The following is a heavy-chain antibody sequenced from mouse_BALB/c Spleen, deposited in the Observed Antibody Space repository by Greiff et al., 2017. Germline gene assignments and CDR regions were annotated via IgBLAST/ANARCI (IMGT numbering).Heavy chain of an antibody. Sequence: DVKLQESGPGLVKPSQSLSLTCSVTGYSITSGYYWNWIRQFPGNKLEWMGYISYDGSNNYNPSLKNRISITRDTSKNQFFLKLNSVTTEDTATYYCASYYGNYGWFAYWGQGTLVTVSA. CDR2: ISYDGSN. J-gene: IGHJ3*01. D-gene: IGHD2-1*01. CDR1: GYSITSGYY. CDR3: ASYYGNYGWFAY. V-gene: IGHV3-6*02.